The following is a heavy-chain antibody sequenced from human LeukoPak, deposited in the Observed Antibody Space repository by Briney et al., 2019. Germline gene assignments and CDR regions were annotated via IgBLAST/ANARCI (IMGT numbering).Heavy chain of an antibody. D-gene: IGHD5-24*01. CDR3: ARGYTLDAFDI. Sequence: PGGSLRLSCVASGFSVSNNYMSWVRQAPGKGLEWVSVIYSGGSTYYADSVKGRFTISRDKSKNTLYLQMNSLRAEDTAVYYCARGYTLDAFDIWGQGTMVTVSS. V-gene: IGHV3-66*01. J-gene: IGHJ3*02. CDR1: GFSVSNNY. CDR2: IYSGGST.